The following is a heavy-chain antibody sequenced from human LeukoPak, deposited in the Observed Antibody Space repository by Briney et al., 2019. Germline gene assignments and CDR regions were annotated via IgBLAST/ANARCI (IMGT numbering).Heavy chain of an antibody. CDR1: GFSFSNYW. J-gene: IGHJ4*02. Sequence: GGSLRLSCAASGFSFSNYWMTWVRQAPGKGLEWVAIIKQDGSEKYHVDSVKGRFTISRDNAKNSLYLQMNSLRAEDTAVYYCAKGDYSGSYYFDYWGQGTLVTVSS. CDR2: IKQDGSEK. CDR3: AKGDYSGSYYFDY. V-gene: IGHV3-7*03. D-gene: IGHD1-26*01.